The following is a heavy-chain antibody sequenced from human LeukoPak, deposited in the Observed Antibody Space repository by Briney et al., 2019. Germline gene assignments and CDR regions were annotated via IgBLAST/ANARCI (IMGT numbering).Heavy chain of an antibody. D-gene: IGHD4-17*01. J-gene: IGHJ5*02. V-gene: IGHV1-69*13. CDR3: ASGGYGDYPGMNWFDP. CDR1: GYTFTSYG. CDR2: IIPIFGTA. Sequence: SVKVSCKASGYTFTSYGISWVRQAPGQGLEWMGGIIPIFGTANYAQKFQGRVTITADESTSTAYMELSSLRSEDTAVYYCASGGYGDYPGMNWFDPWGQGTLVTVSS.